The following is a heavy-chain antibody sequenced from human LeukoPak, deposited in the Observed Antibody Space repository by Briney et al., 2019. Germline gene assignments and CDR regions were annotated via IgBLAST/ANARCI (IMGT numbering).Heavy chain of an antibody. Sequence: GGSLRLSCAASGFTFSSYWMSWVRQAPGKGLQWVANIKQDGTEKYYVDSVKGRFTISRDNAKKSLYLQMNSLRAEDTAVYYCASRYSSSWHPRDYWGQGTLVTVSS. CDR2: IKQDGTEK. V-gene: IGHV3-7*01. CDR3: ASRYSSSWHPRDY. CDR1: GFTFSSYW. D-gene: IGHD6-13*01. J-gene: IGHJ4*02.